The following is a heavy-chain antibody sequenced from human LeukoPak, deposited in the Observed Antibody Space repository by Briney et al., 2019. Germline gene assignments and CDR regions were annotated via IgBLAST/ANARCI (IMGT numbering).Heavy chain of an antibody. CDR3: ARDGLDIVATIPQLIDY. Sequence: GASVKVSCKASGYTFTSYGISWVRQAPGQGLEWMGWISAYNGNTNYAQKLQGRVTMTTDTSTSTAYMELRSLRSDDTAVYYCARDGLDIVATIPQLIDYWGQGTLVTVSS. CDR2: ISAYNGNT. D-gene: IGHD5-12*01. CDR1: GYTFTSYG. J-gene: IGHJ4*02. V-gene: IGHV1-18*01.